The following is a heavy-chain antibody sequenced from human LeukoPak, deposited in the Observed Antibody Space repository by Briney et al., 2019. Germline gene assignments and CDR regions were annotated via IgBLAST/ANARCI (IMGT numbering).Heavy chain of an antibody. V-gene: IGHV1-69*05. CDR1: GGTFSSYA. CDR2: IIPIFGIA. D-gene: IGHD3-16*01. Sequence: SVEVSCKASGGTFSSYAISWVRQAPGQGLEWMGGIIPIFGIANYAQKFQGRVTITTDESTSTAYMELSSLRSEDTAVYYCARHVWRGYYFDYWGQGTLVTVSS. J-gene: IGHJ4*02. CDR3: ARHVWRGYYFDY.